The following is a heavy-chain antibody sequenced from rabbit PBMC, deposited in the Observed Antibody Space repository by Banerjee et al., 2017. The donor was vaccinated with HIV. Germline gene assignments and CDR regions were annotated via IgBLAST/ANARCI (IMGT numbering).Heavy chain of an antibody. CDR2: IYNGGLAT. D-gene: IGHD1-1*01. Sequence: QSLEESGGDLVRPGASLTLTCTASGFDVSSTYYMCWFRQAPGKGLEWIGCIYNGGLATWYASWAKGRFAIPKASSTTVTLQVTGLTAADTATYFCARDTAYTGGGVAYAFNLWGPGTLVTVS. V-gene: IGHV1S40*01. J-gene: IGHJ4*01. CDR3: ARDTAYTGGGVAYAFNL. CDR1: GFDVSSTYY.